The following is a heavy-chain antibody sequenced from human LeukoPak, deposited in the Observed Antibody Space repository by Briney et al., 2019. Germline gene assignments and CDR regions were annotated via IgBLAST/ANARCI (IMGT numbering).Heavy chain of an antibody. CDR2: ISSSGSTI. Sequence: GGSLRLSCAASGFTFSSYEMNWVRQAPGKGLEWVSYISSSGSTIYYADSVKGRFTISRDNAKNSLYPQMNSLRAEDTAVYYCARDNYDSSGYYFDWGQGTLVTVSS. CDR3: ARDNYDSSGYYFD. J-gene: IGHJ4*02. V-gene: IGHV3-48*03. CDR1: GFTFSSYE. D-gene: IGHD3-22*01.